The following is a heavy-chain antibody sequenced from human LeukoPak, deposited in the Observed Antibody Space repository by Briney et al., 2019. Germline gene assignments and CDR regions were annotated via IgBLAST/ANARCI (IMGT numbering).Heavy chain of an antibody. V-gene: IGHV4-59*01. CDR3: ARDTTIDWYFDL. Sequence: SETLSLTCTVSGGSISSYYWSWIRQPPGKGLEWIGYIYYSGSTNYNPSLKRRVTISVDTSKNQFSLKLSSVTAADTAVYYCARDTTIDWYFDLWGRGTLVTVSS. J-gene: IGHJ2*01. D-gene: IGHD5-12*01. CDR1: GGSISSYY. CDR2: IYYSGST.